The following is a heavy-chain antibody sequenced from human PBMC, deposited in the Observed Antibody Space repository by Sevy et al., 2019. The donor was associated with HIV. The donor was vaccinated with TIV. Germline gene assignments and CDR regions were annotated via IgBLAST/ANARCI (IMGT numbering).Heavy chain of an antibody. J-gene: IGHJ4*02. CDR2: IYYSGST. V-gene: IGHV4-39*01. CDR1: GGSISSSSYY. Sequence: SETLSLTCTVSGGSISSSSYYWGWIRQPPGKGLEWIGSIYYSGSTYYNPSLKSRVTISVDTSKNQFSLKLGSVTAADTAVYYCARLAGYCSSTSCYADYYFDYWGQGTLVTVSS. CDR3: ARLAGYCSSTSCYADYYFDY. D-gene: IGHD2-2*03.